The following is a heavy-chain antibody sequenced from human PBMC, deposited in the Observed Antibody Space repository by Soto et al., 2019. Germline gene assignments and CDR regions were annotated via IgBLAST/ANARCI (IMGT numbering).Heavy chain of an antibody. V-gene: IGHV3-23*01. D-gene: IGHD6-19*01. CDR3: AKDLGGRPGSDWYFWVLDY. Sequence: PGGSLSLSCAASGFTFGSYAMSWVRQAPGKGLEWVSAISGSGYSLYYADAVKGRFTVSRDNSKNTLFLEMNNLRAEDTAVYYCAKDLGGRPGSDWYFWVLDYWGQGTLVTVSS. CDR1: GFTFGSYA. J-gene: IGHJ4*02. CDR2: ISGSGYSL.